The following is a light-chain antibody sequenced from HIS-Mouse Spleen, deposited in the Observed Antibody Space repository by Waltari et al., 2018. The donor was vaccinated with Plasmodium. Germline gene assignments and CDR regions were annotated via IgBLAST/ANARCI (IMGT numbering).Light chain of an antibody. Sequence: EIVLTQSPGTLALSPGERATLSCRASQLVSSSYLAWYQQKPVQAPRLLISGASIRATGIPDRFSGSGSGTDFTLTISRLEPEDFAVYYCQQYGSSPYTVGQGTKLEIK. V-gene: IGKV3-20*01. CDR3: QQYGSSPYT. CDR1: QLVSSSY. J-gene: IGKJ2*01. CDR2: GAS.